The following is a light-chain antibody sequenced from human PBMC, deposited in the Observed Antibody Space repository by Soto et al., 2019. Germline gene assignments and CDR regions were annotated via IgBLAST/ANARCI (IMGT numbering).Light chain of an antibody. J-gene: IGKJ1*01. Sequence: EIGMTQSPATLSVSPGERATLSCRASQSVSSNLAWYQQKPGQAPRLLIYGASTRATVIPARFSGSGSGTEFTLTISNLQSEEFALYYCQQYNNWPPWTFGQGTKVEIK. CDR3: QQYNNWPPWT. CDR1: QSVSSN. CDR2: GAS. V-gene: IGKV3-15*01.